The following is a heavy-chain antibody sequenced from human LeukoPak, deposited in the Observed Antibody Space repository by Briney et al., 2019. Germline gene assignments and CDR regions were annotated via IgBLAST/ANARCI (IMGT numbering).Heavy chain of an antibody. V-gene: IGHV4-59*01. J-gene: IGHJ4*02. D-gene: IGHD3-9*01. CDR3: ARVPIDRFGWFCVDS. CDR1: GDSIRNYH. Sequence: SETLSLSCSVSGDSIRNYHWTWIRQSPGKGLEWIGYIHYNGNDSYNPSLETRVTMSVDTSRNQFSLMLNSVTAADTAMYFCARVPIDRFGWFCVDSWGQGSLVTVSS. CDR2: IHYNGND.